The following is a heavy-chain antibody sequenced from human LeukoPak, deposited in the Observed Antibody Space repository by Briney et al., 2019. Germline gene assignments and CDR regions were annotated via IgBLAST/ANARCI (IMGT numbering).Heavy chain of an antibody. J-gene: IGHJ4*02. Sequence: PSETLSLTCNVSGGSISSGGYSWSWIRQPPGKGLEWIGYIYHSGSTYYNPSLKSRVTISVDRSKNQFSLKLSSVTAADTAVYYCARAAYGDYDFDYWGQGTLVTVSS. CDR1: GGSISSGGYS. V-gene: IGHV4-30-2*01. CDR3: ARAAYGDYDFDY. CDR2: IYHSGST. D-gene: IGHD4-17*01.